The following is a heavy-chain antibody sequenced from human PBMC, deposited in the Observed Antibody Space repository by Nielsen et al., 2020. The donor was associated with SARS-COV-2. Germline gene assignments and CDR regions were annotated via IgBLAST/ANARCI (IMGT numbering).Heavy chain of an antibody. J-gene: IGHJ6*02. CDR1: GFTVSSNY. CDR2: IYSGGST. Sequence: GESLKISCAASGFTVSSNYMSWVRQAPGKGLEWVSVIYSGGSTYYADSVKGRFTISRDNSKNTLYLQMNSLRAEDTAVYYCAARDSDCSSTSCYEGDYYYYGMDVWGQGTTVTVSS. CDR3: AARDSDCSSTSCYEGDYYYYGMDV. D-gene: IGHD2-2*01. V-gene: IGHV3-53*01.